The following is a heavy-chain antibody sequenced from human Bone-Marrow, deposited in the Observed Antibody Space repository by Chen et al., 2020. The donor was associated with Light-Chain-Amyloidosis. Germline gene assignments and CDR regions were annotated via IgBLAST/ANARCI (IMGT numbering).Heavy chain of an antibody. J-gene: IGHJ4*02. CDR1: GFTFSSYG. V-gene: IGHV3-30*02. CDR3: AKEPSRHMVRGEPELDY. CDR2: IRYDGSNK. D-gene: IGHD3-10*01. Sequence: GGGVVQPGGSLRLSCAASGFTFSSYGMHWVRQAPGKGLEWVAFIRYDGSNKYYADSVKGRFTISRDNSKTTLYLQMNSLRAEDTAVYYCAKEPSRHMVRGEPELDYWGQGTLVTVSS.